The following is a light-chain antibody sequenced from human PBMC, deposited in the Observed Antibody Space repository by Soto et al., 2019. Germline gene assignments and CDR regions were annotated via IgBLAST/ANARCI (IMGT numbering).Light chain of an antibody. J-gene: IGKJ2*01. Sequence: IQMTQSPSSMSASVGDRVTITCRASQSISAYLNWYQQKPGKAPKLLIYDASSLESGVPSRFSGSGSGTEFTLTISSLQPDDFATYYCQQYNSYPVTFGQGTKVDIK. CDR2: DAS. CDR1: QSISAY. CDR3: QQYNSYPVT. V-gene: IGKV1-5*01.